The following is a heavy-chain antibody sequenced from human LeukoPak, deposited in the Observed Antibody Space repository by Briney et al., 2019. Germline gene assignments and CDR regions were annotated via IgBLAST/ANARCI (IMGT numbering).Heavy chain of an antibody. V-gene: IGHV3-74*01. J-gene: IGHJ5*02. D-gene: IGHD3-10*01. CDR2: IYSDGTGI. Sequence: GGSLRLSCAASGFTFSSYWMLWARQVPGKGLVWVARIYSDGTGISYADSVKGRFTISRDNARNTVYLQMNSLRVEDTAVYYCARGGSGGNWFDPWGQGTLVIVSS. CDR1: GFTFSSYW. CDR3: ARGGSGGNWFDP.